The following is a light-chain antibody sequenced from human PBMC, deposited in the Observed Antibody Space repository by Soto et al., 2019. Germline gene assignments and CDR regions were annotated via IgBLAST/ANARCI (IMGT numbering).Light chain of an antibody. Sequence: DIVLTPSPGTLSLSPVERATLSCRASQSVGSTYLAWYQQKPGQAPRLLIYGASSRASGIPDRFSGSGSGTDFTLSISSLEPEDFAVYYCQQRSNWPLTFGGGTKVDIK. J-gene: IGKJ4*01. V-gene: IGKV3D-20*02. CDR2: GAS. CDR1: QSVGSTY. CDR3: QQRSNWPLT.